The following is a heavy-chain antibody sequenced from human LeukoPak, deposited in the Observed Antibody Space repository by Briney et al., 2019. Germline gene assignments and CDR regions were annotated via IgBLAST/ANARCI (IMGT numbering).Heavy chain of an antibody. Sequence: PGGSLRLPCAASGFTFSSYWMSWVRQAPGKGLEWVANIKQDGSEKYYVDSVKGRFTISRDNAKNSLYLQMNSLRAEDTAVYYCARDQRLLWFGESFDYWGQGTLVTVSS. D-gene: IGHD3-10*01. V-gene: IGHV3-7*01. CDR1: GFTFSSYW. CDR3: ARDQRLLWFGESFDY. CDR2: IKQDGSEK. J-gene: IGHJ4*02.